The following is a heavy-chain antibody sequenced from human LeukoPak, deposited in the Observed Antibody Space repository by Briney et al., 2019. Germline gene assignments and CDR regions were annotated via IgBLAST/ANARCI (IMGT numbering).Heavy chain of an antibody. D-gene: IGHD3-22*01. V-gene: IGHV3-7*03. CDR3: AKVVRSGYPNNPFDY. J-gene: IGHJ4*02. CDR1: GFTFSDYW. Sequence: GESLRLSCAASGFTFSDYWMSWVRQAPGKGLEWVANIKQHGSEINYVDSVKGRFTISRDNAKNSLYLQMNSLRAEDTAVYYCAKVVRSGYPNNPFDYWGQGTLVTVSS. CDR2: IKQHGSEI.